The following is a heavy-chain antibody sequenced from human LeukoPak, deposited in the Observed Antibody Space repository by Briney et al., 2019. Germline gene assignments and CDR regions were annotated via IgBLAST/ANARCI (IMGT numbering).Heavy chain of an antibody. D-gene: IGHD3-9*01. CDR2: INSDGSST. Sequence: GGSLRLSCAASGFTFSGYWMHWVRQAPGKGLVWVSRINSDGSSTSYADSVKGRFTISRDNAKNTLYLQMSSLRAEDTAVFYCARGARYFDWLYDYYGMDVWGRGTTVTVSS. CDR3: ARGARYFDWLYDYYGMDV. J-gene: IGHJ6*02. CDR1: GFTFSGYW. V-gene: IGHV3-74*01.